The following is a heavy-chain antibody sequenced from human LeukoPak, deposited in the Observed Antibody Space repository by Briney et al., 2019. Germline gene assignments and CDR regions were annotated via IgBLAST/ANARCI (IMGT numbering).Heavy chain of an antibody. V-gene: IGHV4-39*07. Sequence: SETLSLTCTVSGGSISSSSYYWGWIRQPPGKGLEWIGEINHSGSTNYNPSLKSRVTISVDTSKNQFSLKLSSVTAADTAVYYCARRGHYYDSSGYYGYYFDYWGQGALVTVSS. CDR3: ARRGHYYDSSGYYGYYFDY. CDR2: INHSGST. J-gene: IGHJ4*02. CDR1: GGSISSSSYY. D-gene: IGHD3-22*01.